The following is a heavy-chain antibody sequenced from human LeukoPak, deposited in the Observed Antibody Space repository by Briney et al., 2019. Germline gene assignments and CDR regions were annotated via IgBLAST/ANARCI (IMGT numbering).Heavy chain of an antibody. J-gene: IGHJ4*02. CDR2: ISSSGSST. Sequence: GGPLRLSCAASGFTFSSYEMNWVRQAPGKGLEWVSHISSSGSSTYYAGSVKGRFTISRDKAKSSLYLQMNSLRAEDTAVYYCARGSSKYDYWGQGTLVTVSS. CDR1: GFTFSSYE. V-gene: IGHV3-48*03. D-gene: IGHD6-13*01. CDR3: ARGSSKYDY.